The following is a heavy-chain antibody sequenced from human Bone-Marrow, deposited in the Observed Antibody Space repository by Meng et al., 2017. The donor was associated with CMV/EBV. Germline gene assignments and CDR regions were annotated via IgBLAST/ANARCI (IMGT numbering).Heavy chain of an antibody. CDR1: GYTFNRYG. CDR3: ARDGQGAGSDY. CDR2: ISAYYGNT. V-gene: IGHV1-18*01. Sequence: ASVKVSCKASGYTFNRYGFSWVRQAPGQGLEWMGWISAYYGNTNYAQKLQGRVTMTTDTSTSTAYMELRSLRSDDTAVYYCARDGQGAGSDYWGQGTLVTVSS. J-gene: IGHJ4*02. D-gene: IGHD6-19*01.